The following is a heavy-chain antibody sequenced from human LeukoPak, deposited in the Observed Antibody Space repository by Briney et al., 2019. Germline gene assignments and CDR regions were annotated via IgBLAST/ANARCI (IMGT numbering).Heavy chain of an antibody. J-gene: IGHJ4*02. CDR2: IDPIDSYT. D-gene: IGHD4-17*01. CDR1: GYIFSNYW. Sequence: GESLRISCKGSGYIFSNYWISWVRRMPGKGLEWMGRIDPIDSYTNYSPSFQGHVTMSVDKSTSTAYLQWSSLKASDTAMYYCARQTTVTTQSDYWGRGTLVTVSS. CDR3: ARQTTVTTQSDY. V-gene: IGHV5-10-1*01.